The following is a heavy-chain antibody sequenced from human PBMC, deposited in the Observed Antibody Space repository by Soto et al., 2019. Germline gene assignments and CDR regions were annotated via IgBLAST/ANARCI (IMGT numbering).Heavy chain of an antibody. CDR3: ARDPGIAAAGTGYYYYYGMDV. V-gene: IGHV3-30-3*01. D-gene: IGHD6-13*01. Sequence: GGSLRVSCASSGFTFSSYAMHWGRQAPGKGLEWVAVISYDGSNKYYADSVKGRFTISRDNSKNTLYLQMNSLRAEDTAVYYCARDPGIAAAGTGYYYYYGMDVWGQGT. CDR2: ISYDGSNK. J-gene: IGHJ6*02. CDR1: GFTFSSYA.